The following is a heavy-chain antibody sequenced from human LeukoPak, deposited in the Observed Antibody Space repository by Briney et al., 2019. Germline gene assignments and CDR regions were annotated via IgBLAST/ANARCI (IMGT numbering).Heavy chain of an antibody. D-gene: IGHD3-10*01. CDR3: AKGHYYGSGSLDY. Sequence: GGSLRLSCAASGFAFSSYGMSWVRQAPGKGLEWVSAIGGRDGSTYYADSVKGRFTISRDNSKNTLYVQMNSLRAEDTAVYYCAKGHYYGSGSLDYWGQGTLVTVSS. CDR2: IGGRDGST. V-gene: IGHV3-23*01. CDR1: GFAFSSYG. J-gene: IGHJ4*02.